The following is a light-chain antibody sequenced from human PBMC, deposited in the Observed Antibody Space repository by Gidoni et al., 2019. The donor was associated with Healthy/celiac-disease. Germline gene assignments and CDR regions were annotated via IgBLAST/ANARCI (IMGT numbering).Light chain of an antibody. Sequence: DIQLTQSPSFLSASVGDRVTFTCRASQGISSYLAWYPQKPGKAPKLLIYAASTLQSGVPSRFSGSGSGTEFTLTISSLQPEDFATYYCQQLNSYPSLTFGGGTKVEIK. V-gene: IGKV1-9*01. CDR1: QGISSY. CDR2: AAS. J-gene: IGKJ4*01. CDR3: QQLNSYPSLT.